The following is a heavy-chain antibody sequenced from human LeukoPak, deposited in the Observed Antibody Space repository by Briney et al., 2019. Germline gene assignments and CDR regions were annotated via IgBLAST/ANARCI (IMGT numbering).Heavy chain of an antibody. J-gene: IGHJ4*02. Sequence: GRPLRLSCAASGFTFDDYAMHWVRHAPGKGLEWVSGLSWNSASIGYADSVKGRFTISRDNAKNSLYLQMNSPSAEDTALYYCAAQPSRYCTSTSCFAAYYFDYWGQGTLVTVSS. CDR2: LSWNSASI. V-gene: IGHV3-9*01. CDR1: GFTFDDYA. CDR3: AAQPSRYCTSTSCFAAYYFDY. D-gene: IGHD2-2*01.